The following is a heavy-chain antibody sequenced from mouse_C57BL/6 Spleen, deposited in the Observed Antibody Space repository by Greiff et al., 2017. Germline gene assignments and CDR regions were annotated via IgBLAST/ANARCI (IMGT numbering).Heavy chain of an antibody. CDR3: ARRTGRGNYAMDY. Sequence: VQLQQPGAELVMPGASVKLSCKASGYTFTSYWMHWVKQRPGQGLEWIGEIDPSDSYTNYNQKFKGKSTLTVDKSSSTAYMQLSSLTSEDSAVYYCARRTGRGNYAMDYWGQGTSVTVSS. V-gene: IGHV1-69*01. CDR2: IDPSDSYT. J-gene: IGHJ4*01. CDR1: GYTFTSYW. D-gene: IGHD4-1*01.